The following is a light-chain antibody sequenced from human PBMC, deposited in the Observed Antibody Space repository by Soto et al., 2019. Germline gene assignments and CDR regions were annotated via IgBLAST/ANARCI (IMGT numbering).Light chain of an antibody. CDR2: DNT. CDR3: QSYDSSLSSYV. Sequence: QSVLTQPPSVSGAPGQRVSISCTGSTSNIGVGYHVHWYQQFPGTAPKLLMYDNTNRPSGVPDRFSGSKSGTSASLAITGLQAEDEADYYCQSYDSSLSSYVFGTGTQLTVL. V-gene: IGLV1-40*01. CDR1: TSNIGVGYH. J-gene: IGLJ1*01.